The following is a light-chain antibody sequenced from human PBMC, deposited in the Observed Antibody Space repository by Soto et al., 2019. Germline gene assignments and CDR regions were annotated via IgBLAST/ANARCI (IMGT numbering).Light chain of an antibody. Sequence: QSALTQPASVSGSPGQSITISCTGTSSDVGSYNLVSWYQQHPGKAPQLMIYEVSKRPSGVSNRFSGSKSGNTASLTISGLQAEDEADYYCCSYAGSSTLDWVFGGGTQLTVL. CDR1: SSDVGSYNL. CDR3: CSYAGSSTLDWV. CDR2: EVS. V-gene: IGLV2-23*02. J-gene: IGLJ3*02.